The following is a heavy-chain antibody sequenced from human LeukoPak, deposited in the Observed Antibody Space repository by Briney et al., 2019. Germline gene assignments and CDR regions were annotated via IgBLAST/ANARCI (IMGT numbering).Heavy chain of an antibody. CDR1: GGSISSGSYY. D-gene: IGHD5-18*01. CDR2: IYTSGST. Sequence: SQTLSLTCTVSGGSISSGSYYWSWIRQPAGKGLEWIGRIYTSGSTNYNPSLKSRVTISLDTSKNQFSLKLSSVTAADTAVYYCARYSYGYRIDYWGQGTLVTVSS. V-gene: IGHV4-61*02. J-gene: IGHJ4*02. CDR3: ARYSYGYRIDY.